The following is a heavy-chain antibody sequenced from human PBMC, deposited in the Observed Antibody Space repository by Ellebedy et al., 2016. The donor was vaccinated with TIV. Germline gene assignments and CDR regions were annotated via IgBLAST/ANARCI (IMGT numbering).Heavy chain of an antibody. J-gene: IGHJ4*02. D-gene: IGHD3-10*01. V-gene: IGHV3-7*03. Sequence: GGSLRLXXAASGFTFRKSWMTWVRQAPGKGLEWVANTNGDENKKSYMDSVEGRFTISRDNAKNLLYLQMNSLRAEDTAFYFCSKDMGSYGSGTYYYPGGPFFDYWGQGTLVTVSS. CDR2: TNGDENKK. CDR3: SKDMGSYGSGTYYYPGGPFFDY. CDR1: GFTFRKSW.